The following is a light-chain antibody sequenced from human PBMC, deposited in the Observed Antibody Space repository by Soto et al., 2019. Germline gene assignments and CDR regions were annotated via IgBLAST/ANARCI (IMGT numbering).Light chain of an antibody. J-gene: IGKJ5*01. CDR3: QQLFDSPIT. Sequence: GESVTITCRASQVISTSLAWYQVKPGKAPKLLIYAASTLESGVPSRFRATVSGTEFSLTITSLQPEDFETYYCQQLFDSPITFGQGTRLEIK. V-gene: IGKV1-9*01. CDR2: AAS. CDR1: QVISTS.